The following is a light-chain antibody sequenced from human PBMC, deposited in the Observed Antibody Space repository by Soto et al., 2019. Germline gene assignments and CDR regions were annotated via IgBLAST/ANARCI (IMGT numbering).Light chain of an antibody. CDR1: QSISSW. V-gene: IGKV1-5*03. J-gene: IGKJ2*01. Sequence: DIPMTQSPSTLSASVGDRVTITCRASQSISSWLAWYQQKPGKAPNLLIYKASSLASGVPSRFSGSGSGTEFTLTISSLQPDDFATYYCQQYNSDLTFGQGTKLEIK. CDR2: KAS. CDR3: QQYNSDLT.